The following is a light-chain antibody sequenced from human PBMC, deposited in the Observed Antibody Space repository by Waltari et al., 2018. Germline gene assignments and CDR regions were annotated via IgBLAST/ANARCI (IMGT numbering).Light chain of an antibody. CDR3: QQSDSTPLT. CDR1: QTITMY. V-gene: IGKV1-39*01. CDR2: GAS. J-gene: IGKJ4*01. Sequence: DIQMTQSPSSLFASVGDSVTITCRASQTITMYLNWYQQKPGKAPKHLIYGASSLRSGVPSMVSCSGAGTDFTLTISSLQAEDSATYHCQQSDSTPLTFGGGTKVEVK.